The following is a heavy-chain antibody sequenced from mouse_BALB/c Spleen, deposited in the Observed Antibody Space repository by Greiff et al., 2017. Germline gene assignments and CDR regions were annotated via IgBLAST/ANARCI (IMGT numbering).Heavy chain of an antibody. CDR2: IDPENGNT. J-gene: IGHJ1*01. Sequence: VQLKQSGAELVRPGALVKLSCKASGFNIKDYYMHWVKQRPEQGLEWIGWIDPENGNTIYDPKFQGKASITADTSSNTAYLQLSSLTSEDTAVYYCARGDGNYWYFDVWGAGTTVTVSS. CDR3: ARGDGNYWYFDV. CDR1: GFNIKDYY. D-gene: IGHD2-1*01. V-gene: IGHV14-1*02.